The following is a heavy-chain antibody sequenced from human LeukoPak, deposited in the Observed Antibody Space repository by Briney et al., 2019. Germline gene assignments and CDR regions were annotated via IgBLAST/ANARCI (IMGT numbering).Heavy chain of an antibody. D-gene: IGHD5-12*01. V-gene: IGHV1-2*02. CDR1: GYTFTGYY. CDR2: INPNSGGT. CDR3: AVATNYKSRNYYYYYYMDV. Sequence: ASVKVSCKASGYTFTGYYMHWVRQAPGQGLEWMGWINPNSGGTNYAQKFQGRVTMTRDTSISTAYMELSRLRSDDTAVYYCAVATNYKSRNYYYYYYMDVWGKGTTVTVSS. J-gene: IGHJ6*03.